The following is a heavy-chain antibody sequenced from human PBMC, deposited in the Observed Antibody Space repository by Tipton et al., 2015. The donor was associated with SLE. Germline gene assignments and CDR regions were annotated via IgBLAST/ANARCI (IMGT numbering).Heavy chain of an antibody. D-gene: IGHD1-26*01. V-gene: IGHV1-8*01. J-gene: IGHJ4*02. CDR3: ASVELRSWAFDY. CDR2: MNPNSGNT. CDR1: GYTFTTYD. Sequence: QSGAEVKKPGASVKVSCKASGYTFTTYDINWVRQATGQGLEWMGWMNPNSGNTGYAQKLQGRVTMTRNTSMSTAYMELSSLRSDDAAVYYCASVELRSWAFDYWGQGTLVTVSS.